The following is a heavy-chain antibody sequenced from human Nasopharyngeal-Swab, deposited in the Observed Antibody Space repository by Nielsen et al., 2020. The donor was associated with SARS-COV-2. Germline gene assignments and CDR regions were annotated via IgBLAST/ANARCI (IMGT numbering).Heavy chain of an antibody. V-gene: IGHV4-34*01. CDR2: INHSGST. CDR3: ARGYNWTRGFVSRGFDY. CDR1: GGSFSGYY. Sequence: SETLSLTCAVSGGSFSGYYWSWIRQPPGKGLEWIGEINHSGSTNHNPSLKSRVTISVDTSKNQFSLKLSSVTAADTAVYYCARGYNWTRGFVSRGFDYWGQGTLVTVSS. D-gene: IGHD1-20*01. J-gene: IGHJ4*02.